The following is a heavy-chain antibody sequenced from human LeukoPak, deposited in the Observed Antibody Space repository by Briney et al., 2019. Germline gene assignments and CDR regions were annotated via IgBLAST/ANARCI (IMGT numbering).Heavy chain of an antibody. Sequence: VGSLRLSCAAPGFTFSSYSMNWVRQVPGKGLEWVSYISSSSSTIYYADSVKGRFTISRDNAKNSLYLQMTSLRAEDTAVYYCARDRGIAVADYFDYWGQGTLVTVSS. CDR3: ARDRGIAVADYFDY. CDR1: GFTFSSYS. D-gene: IGHD6-19*01. V-gene: IGHV3-48*01. CDR2: ISSSSSTI. J-gene: IGHJ4*02.